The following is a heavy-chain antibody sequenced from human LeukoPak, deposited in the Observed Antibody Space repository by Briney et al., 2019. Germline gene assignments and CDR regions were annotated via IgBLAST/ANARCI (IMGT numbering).Heavy chain of an antibody. V-gene: IGHV7-4-1*02. CDR2: INTNTGNP. CDR3: ARGGYPYLPTWYSDY. Sequence: ASVTVSCTASGYTFTSRAINWVRQAPGQGLGWMGWINTNTGNPTYAQGFTGRFVFSLDTSVSTAYLQISSLKAEDTAMYYCARGGYPYLPTWYSDYWGQGSLVTVSS. J-gene: IGHJ4*02. CDR1: GYTFTSRA. D-gene: IGHD2-15*01.